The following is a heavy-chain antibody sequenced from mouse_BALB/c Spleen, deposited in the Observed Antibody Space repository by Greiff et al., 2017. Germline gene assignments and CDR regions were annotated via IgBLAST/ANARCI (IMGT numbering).Heavy chain of an antibody. J-gene: IGHJ4*01. Sequence: EVQLVESGPGLVKPSQSLSLTCSVTGYSITSGYYWNWIRQFPGNKLEWMGYISYDGSNNYNPSLKNRISITRDTSKNQFFLKLNSVTTEDTATYYCARESSGYLYYYAMDYWGQGTSVTVSS. D-gene: IGHD3-1*01. V-gene: IGHV3-6*02. CDR1: GYSITSGYY. CDR3: ARESSGYLYYYAMDY. CDR2: ISYDGSN.